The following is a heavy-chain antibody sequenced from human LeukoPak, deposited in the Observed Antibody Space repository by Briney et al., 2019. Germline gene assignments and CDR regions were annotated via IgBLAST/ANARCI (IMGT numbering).Heavy chain of an antibody. CDR3: ARGPVYYDFWSGYQDYYYMDV. J-gene: IGHJ6*03. V-gene: IGHV4-59*11. D-gene: IGHD3-3*01. Sequence: SETLSLTCTVSGGSISSHYWSWIRQPPGKGLEWIGYIYYSGSTNYNPFLKSRVTISVDTSKNQFSLKLSSVTAADTAVYYCARGPVYYDFWSGYQDYYYMDVWGKGTTVTVSS. CDR1: GGSISSHY. CDR2: IYYSGST.